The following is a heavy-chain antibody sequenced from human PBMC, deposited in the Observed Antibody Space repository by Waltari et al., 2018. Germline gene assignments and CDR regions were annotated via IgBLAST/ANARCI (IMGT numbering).Heavy chain of an antibody. Sequence: EEQLVESGGGLLQPGESLRVSCVVSGFTFSRYWMNWVRQAPGRGLGGVERINSEGSDTSYADSEKGRFTTSRDNDKKTVYLQMKSLRAEDTAVYYCARVARKTYSSPVAGRDYYYGMDVWGLGTTVTVSS. CDR2: INSEGSDT. V-gene: IGHV3-74*01. J-gene: IGHJ6*02. D-gene: IGHD6-13*01. CDR3: ARVARKTYSSPVAGRDYYYGMDV. CDR1: GFTFSRYW.